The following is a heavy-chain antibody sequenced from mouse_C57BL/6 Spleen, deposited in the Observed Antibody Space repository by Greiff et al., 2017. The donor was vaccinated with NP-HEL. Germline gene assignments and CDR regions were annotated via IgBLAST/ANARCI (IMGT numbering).Heavy chain of an antibody. Sequence: VKDRFTISRDDSQSMLYLQMNNLKTEDTAMYYCVREEGRDFDYWGQGTTLTVSS. V-gene: IGHV10-3*01. D-gene: IGHD3-3*01. CDR3: VREEGRDFDY. J-gene: IGHJ2*01.